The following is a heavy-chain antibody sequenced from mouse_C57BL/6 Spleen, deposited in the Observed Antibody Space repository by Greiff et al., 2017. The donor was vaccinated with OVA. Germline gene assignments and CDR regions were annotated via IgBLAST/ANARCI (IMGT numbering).Heavy chain of an antibody. D-gene: IGHD2-4*01. Sequence: VQLQQSGPELVKPGASVKISCKASGYSFTSYYIHWVKQRPGQGLEWIGWIYPGSGNTKYNEKFKGKATLTADTSSSTAYMQLSSLTSEDSAVYYCAREYYEYGWYWGQGTTLTVSS. CDR2: IYPGSGNT. CDR1: GYSFTSYY. V-gene: IGHV1-66*01. CDR3: AREYYEYGWY. J-gene: IGHJ2*01.